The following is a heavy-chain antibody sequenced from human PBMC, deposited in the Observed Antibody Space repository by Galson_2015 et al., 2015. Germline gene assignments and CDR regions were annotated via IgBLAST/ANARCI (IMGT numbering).Heavy chain of an antibody. J-gene: IGHJ6*02. V-gene: IGHV1-69*10. D-gene: IGHD2-2*03. CDR3: ARDRGGGHWDGYCSSTSCYLYGMDV. CDR1: GGTFSSYA. CDR2: IIPIFGIA. Sequence: SVKVSCKASGGTFSSYAISWVRQAPGQGLEWMGGIIPIFGIANYAQKFQGRVTITADKSTSTAYMELSSLRSEDTAVYYCARDRGGGHWDGYCSSTSCYLYGMDVWGQGTTVTVSS.